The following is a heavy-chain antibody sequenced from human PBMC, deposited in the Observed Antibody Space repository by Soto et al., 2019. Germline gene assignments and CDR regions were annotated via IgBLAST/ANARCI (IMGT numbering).Heavy chain of an antibody. Sequence: QVQLVQSGAEVKKPGASVKVSCKASGYTFSGYAMGWVRQATGQGLEWMGWISAYNGNTDYAQKFQGRVTMTTDTSTSTAYMELRSLTSDVTAVDYCARPFGDYGDYAWALRYWVQGTLVTVSS. CDR3: ARPFGDYGDYAWALRY. J-gene: IGHJ4*02. V-gene: IGHV1-18*01. CDR1: GYTFSGYA. CDR2: ISAYNGNT. D-gene: IGHD4-17*01.